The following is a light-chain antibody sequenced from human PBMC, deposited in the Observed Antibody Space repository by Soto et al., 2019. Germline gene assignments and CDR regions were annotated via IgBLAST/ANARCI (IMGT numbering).Light chain of an antibody. V-gene: IGKV1-5*01. CDR1: XXFSGW. CDR3: QQFRT. CDR2: DAS. J-gene: IGKJ1*01. Sequence: QSPSTLSASVXXRVTVTXXXXXXFSGWLGWYQQKPGKAPKLLIYDASNLESGVPSRFSGSGSGTEFTLTISSLQPDDFATYYCQQFRTFGQGTKVEIK.